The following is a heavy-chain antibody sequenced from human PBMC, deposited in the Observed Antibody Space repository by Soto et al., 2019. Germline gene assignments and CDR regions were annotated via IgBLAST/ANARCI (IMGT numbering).Heavy chain of an antibody. CDR3: AKDKAVYDFWSPTHYYGMDV. J-gene: IGHJ6*02. D-gene: IGHD3-3*01. CDR2: ISYDGSNK. V-gene: IGHV3-30*18. CDR1: GSSFSSYG. Sequence: GGSLRLSCAASGSSFSSYGIHWVRQVPGKGLEWVAVISYDGSNKYYADSVKGRFTISRDNSKNTLYLQMNSLRAEDTAVYYCAKDKAVYDFWSPTHYYGMDVRGQGTTVTVSS.